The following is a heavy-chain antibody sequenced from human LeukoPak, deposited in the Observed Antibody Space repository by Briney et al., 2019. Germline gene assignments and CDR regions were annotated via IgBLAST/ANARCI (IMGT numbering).Heavy chain of an antibody. CDR1: GFTFSSYA. CDR3: AKGVERVVISYFDY. CDR2: ISGSGGST. V-gene: IGHV3-23*01. Sequence: GGSLRLSCAASGFTFSSYAMSWVRQAPGKGLEWVSAISGSGGSTYYADSVKGRSTISRDNSKNTLYLQMNSLRAEDTAVYYCAKGVERVVISYFDYWGQGTLVTVSS. J-gene: IGHJ4*02. D-gene: IGHD3-3*01.